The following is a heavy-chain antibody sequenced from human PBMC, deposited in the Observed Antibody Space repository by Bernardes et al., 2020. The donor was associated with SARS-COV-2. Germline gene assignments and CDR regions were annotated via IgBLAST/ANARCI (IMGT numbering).Heavy chain of an antibody. J-gene: IGHJ4*02. CDR3: AREGSGWYGYYFDY. CDR1: GGSIRSGGYY. Sequence: SETLSLTCTVSGGSIRSGGYYWSWIPQHPGKGLEWIGYLYYRGRTYYNPSLKSRLTISVDTSKNHFSLNLSSVTDADTAIYYCAREGSGWYGYYFDYWGQGTLVTGSA. CDR2: LYYRGRT. D-gene: IGHD6-19*01. V-gene: IGHV4-31*03.